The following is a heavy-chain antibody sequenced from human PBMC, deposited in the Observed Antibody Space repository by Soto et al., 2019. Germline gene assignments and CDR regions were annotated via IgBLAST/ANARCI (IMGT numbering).Heavy chain of an antibody. J-gene: IGHJ4*02. CDR1: GFTFSSYA. CDR2: ISGSGGST. CDR3: AKVRVGCSSTSCYGFDY. V-gene: IGHV3-23*01. D-gene: IGHD2-2*01. Sequence: EVQLLESGGGLVQPGGSLRLSCAASGFTFSSYAMSWVRQAPGKGLEWVSAISGSGGSTYYADSVKGRFTISRDNSKNTLYLQKNSLRAEDTAVYYCAKVRVGCSSTSCYGFDYWGQGTLVTVSS.